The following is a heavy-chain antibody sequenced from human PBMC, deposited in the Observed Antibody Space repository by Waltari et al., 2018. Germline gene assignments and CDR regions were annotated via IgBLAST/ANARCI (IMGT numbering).Heavy chain of an antibody. Sequence: QVQLQESGPGLVKPSETMSLTCAVSGYSISSGYYWGWIRQPPGKGLEWIGSIYHSGSTYYNPSLKSRVTISVDTSKNQFSLKLSSVTAADTAVYYCARGDFWGGYGDYWGQGTLVTVSS. CDR1: GYSISSGYY. CDR3: ARGDFWGGYGDY. J-gene: IGHJ4*02. CDR2: IYHSGST. D-gene: IGHD3-3*01. V-gene: IGHV4-38-2*01.